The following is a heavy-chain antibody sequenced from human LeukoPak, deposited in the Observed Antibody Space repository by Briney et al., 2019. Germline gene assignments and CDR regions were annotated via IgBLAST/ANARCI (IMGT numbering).Heavy chain of an antibody. CDR1: GGSISSYY. CDR2: IYTSGST. Sequence: SETLSLTCTVSGGSISSYYWSWIRQPAGKGLEWIGRIYTSGSTNYNPSLKSRVTMSVDTSKNQFSLRLSSVTAADTAVYYCARAAGSGGRSWFDPWGQGTLVTVSS. CDR3: ARAAGSGGRSWFDP. V-gene: IGHV4-4*07. D-gene: IGHD6-25*01. J-gene: IGHJ5*02.